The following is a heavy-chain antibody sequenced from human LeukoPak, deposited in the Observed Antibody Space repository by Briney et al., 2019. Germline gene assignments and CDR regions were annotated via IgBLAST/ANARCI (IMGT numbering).Heavy chain of an antibody. CDR2: ISGGGGST. D-gene: IGHD1-26*01. CDR1: GFTFTSYS. CDR3: AKGGKWDVTPFDY. V-gene: IGHV3-23*01. J-gene: IGHJ4*02. Sequence: GGSLRLSCAASGFTFTSYSMNWVRQAPGKGLEWVSTISGGGGSTYYADSVKGRFTISRDNSKNTLYLQVNSPRAEDTAVYYCAKGGKWDVTPFDYWGLGTLVTVSS.